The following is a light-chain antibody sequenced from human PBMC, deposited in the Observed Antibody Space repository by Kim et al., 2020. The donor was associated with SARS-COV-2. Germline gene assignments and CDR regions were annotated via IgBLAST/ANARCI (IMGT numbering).Light chain of an antibody. CDR3: QQYNNWPPWT. CDR2: GAS. J-gene: IGKJ1*01. CDR1: HSVSSN. V-gene: IGKV3-15*01. Sequence: SPGERATLSCRASHSVSSNLAWYQQKPGQAPRLLFYGASTRATGIPARFSGSGSGTEFTLTISSLQSEDFAVYYCQQYNNWPPWTFGQGTKVDIK.